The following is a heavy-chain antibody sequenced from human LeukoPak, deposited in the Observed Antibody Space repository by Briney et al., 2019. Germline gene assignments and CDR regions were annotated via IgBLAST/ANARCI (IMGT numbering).Heavy chain of an antibody. V-gene: IGHV4-4*07. CDR3: ARELLWFGEYRWFDP. CDR2: IYTSGST. D-gene: IGHD3-10*01. Sequence: SETLSLTCTVSGGSISSYYWRWIRQPAGKGLEWIGRIYTSGSTNYNPSLKSRVTMSVDTSKNQSSLKLSSVTAADTAVYYCARELLWFGEYRWFDPWGQGTLVTVSS. CDR1: GGSISSYY. J-gene: IGHJ5*02.